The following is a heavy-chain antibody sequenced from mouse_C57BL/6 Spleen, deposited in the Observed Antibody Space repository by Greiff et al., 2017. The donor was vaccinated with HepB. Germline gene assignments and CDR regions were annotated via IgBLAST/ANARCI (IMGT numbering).Heavy chain of an antibody. CDR2: IYPGDGDT. CDR3: ARKVWDKDYFDY. Sequence: QVQLQQSGPELVKPGASVKISCKASGYAFSSSWMNWVKQRPGKGLEWIGRIYPGDGDTNYNGKFKGKATLTADKSSSTAYMQLSSLTSEDSAVYFCARKVWDKDYFDYWGQGTTLTVSS. CDR1: GYAFSSSW. V-gene: IGHV1-82*01. D-gene: IGHD4-1*01. J-gene: IGHJ2*01.